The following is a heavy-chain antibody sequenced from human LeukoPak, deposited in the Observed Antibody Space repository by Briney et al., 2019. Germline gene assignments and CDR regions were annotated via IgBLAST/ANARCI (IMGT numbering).Heavy chain of an antibody. Sequence: PSETLSLTCAVYGGSFSGYYWSWIRQPPGKGLEWIGEINHSGSTNYNPSLKSRVTISVDTSKNQFSLKLSSVTAADTAVYYCARAPYGDYGLLDYWGQGTLVTVSS. CDR3: ARAPYGDYGLLDY. V-gene: IGHV4-34*01. CDR2: INHSGST. D-gene: IGHD4-17*01. J-gene: IGHJ4*02. CDR1: GGSFSGYY.